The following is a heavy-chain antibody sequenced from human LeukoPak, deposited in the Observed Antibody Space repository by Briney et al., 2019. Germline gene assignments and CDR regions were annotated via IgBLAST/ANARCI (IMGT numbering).Heavy chain of an antibody. V-gene: IGHV4-38-2*02. Sequence: SETLSLACTVSGHSISSGYYWGWVRQSPGKGLEWIGTIYHSGTTYYNPSIKSRLSISMDTSKNQFSLKLTSVTAADTAVYFFVRDLVVYGNIDYWGQGTLVTVSS. CDR3: VRDLVVYGNIDY. CDR2: IYHSGTT. D-gene: IGHD2-8*02. J-gene: IGHJ4*02. CDR1: GHSISSGYY.